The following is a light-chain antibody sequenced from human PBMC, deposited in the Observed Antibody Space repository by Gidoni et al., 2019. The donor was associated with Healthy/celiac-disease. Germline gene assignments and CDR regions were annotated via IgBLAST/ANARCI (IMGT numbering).Light chain of an antibody. V-gene: IGLV5-39*01. CDR2: YKSDSDK. Sequence: QPVLTQPTSLPAAPGASARITRTLRSGINVGTYRIHWYQQKPGSPPRYLVRYKSDSDKQQGSGVPSRFSGSKDASTNAGLLLISGLQYEDEADYYCAIWYSSSWVFGGGTKLTVL. CDR1: SGINVGTYR. J-gene: IGLJ3*02. CDR3: AIWYSSSWV.